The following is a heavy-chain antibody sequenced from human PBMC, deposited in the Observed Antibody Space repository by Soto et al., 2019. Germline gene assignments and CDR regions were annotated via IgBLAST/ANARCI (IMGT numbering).Heavy chain of an antibody. CDR3: ARDSHPTPLVPFDY. D-gene: IGHD6-13*01. V-gene: IGHV3-30-3*01. CDR2: ISYDGSNK. Sequence: QVQLVESGGGVVQPGRSLRLSCAASGFTFSSYAMHWVRQAPGKGLEWVAVISYDGSNKYYADSVKGRFTISRDNSKNTLYLQMNSLRAEDTAVYYCARDSHPTPLVPFDYWGQGTLVTVSS. CDR1: GFTFSSYA. J-gene: IGHJ4*02.